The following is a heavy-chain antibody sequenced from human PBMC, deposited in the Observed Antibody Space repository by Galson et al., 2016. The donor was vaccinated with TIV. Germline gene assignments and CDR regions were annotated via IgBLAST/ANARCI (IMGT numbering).Heavy chain of an antibody. CDR3: ARRSAAITIFGVDHYYGMDV. CDR1: GGTFSSYA. D-gene: IGHD3-3*01. CDR2: IIPIFGTA. V-gene: IGHV1-69*13. Sequence: SVKVSCKASGGTFSSYAISWVRQAPGQGLEWMGGIIPIFGTANYAQKFQGRVTITADESTSTAYMELSSLRSEDTAVYYCARRSAAITIFGVDHYYGMDVWGQGTTVTVSS. J-gene: IGHJ6*02.